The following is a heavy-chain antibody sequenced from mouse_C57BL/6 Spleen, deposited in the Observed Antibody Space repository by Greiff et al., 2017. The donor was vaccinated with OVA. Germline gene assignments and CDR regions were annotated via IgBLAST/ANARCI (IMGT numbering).Heavy chain of an antibody. CDR2: IDPSDSYT. J-gene: IGHJ3*01. D-gene: IGHD4-1*01. CDR1: GYTFTSYW. CDR3: ARRRENRDGGFAD. Sequence: QVQLQQPGAELVKPGASVKLSCKASGYTFTSYWMPWVKQRPGQGLEWIGEIDPSDSYTNYNQKFKGKATLTVDTSSSTAYMQLSSLTSGDSAVYYCARRRENRDGGFADWGQGTLVTVSA. V-gene: IGHV1-50*01.